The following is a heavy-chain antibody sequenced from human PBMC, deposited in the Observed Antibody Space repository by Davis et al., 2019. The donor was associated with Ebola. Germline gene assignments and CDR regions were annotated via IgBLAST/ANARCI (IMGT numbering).Heavy chain of an antibody. CDR1: GFTFSSYA. CDR2: VSSSGDTT. CDR3: ARDAYYDFWSGYYHGGYFDY. V-gene: IGHV3-23*01. J-gene: IGHJ4*02. Sequence: GESLKISCAASGFTFSSYAMSWVRQAPGKGLEWVSGVSSSGDTTYYADSVKVRFTISRDNSKNTVYLQMNSLRAEETAVYYCARDAYYDFWSGYYHGGYFDYWGQGTLVTVSS. D-gene: IGHD3-3*01.